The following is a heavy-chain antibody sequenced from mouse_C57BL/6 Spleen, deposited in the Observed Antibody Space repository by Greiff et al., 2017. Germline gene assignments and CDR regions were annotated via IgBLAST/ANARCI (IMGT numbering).Heavy chain of an antibody. CDR3: ARVSYDGYYFDY. CDR1: GFTFSSYA. CDR2: ISDGGSYT. D-gene: IGHD2-3*01. V-gene: IGHV5-4*01. J-gene: IGHJ2*01. Sequence: EVQGVESGGGLVQPGGSLKLSCAASGFTFSSYAMSWVRQTPEKRLEWVATISDGGSYTYYPDNVKGRFTISRYNAKNNLYLQMSHLKSEDTAMYYCARVSYDGYYFDYWGQCTTLTVSS.